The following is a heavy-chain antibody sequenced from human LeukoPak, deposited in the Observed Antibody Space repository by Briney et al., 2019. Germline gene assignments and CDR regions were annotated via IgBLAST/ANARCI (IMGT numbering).Heavy chain of an antibody. J-gene: IGHJ4*02. CDR2: INHSGST. CDR1: GGSFSGYY. V-gene: IGHV4-34*01. Sequence: SETLSLTCAVYGGSFSGYYWSWIRQPPGKGLEWIGEINHSGSTNYNPSLTSRVTISVDTSKNQFSLKLSSVTAADTAVYYCARGGWNKFDYWGQGTLVTVSS. D-gene: IGHD1-1*01. CDR3: ARGGWNKFDY.